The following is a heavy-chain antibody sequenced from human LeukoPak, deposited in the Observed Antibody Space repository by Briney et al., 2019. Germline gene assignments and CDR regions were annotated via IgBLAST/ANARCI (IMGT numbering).Heavy chain of an antibody. V-gene: IGHV3-23*01. CDR3: AKDWPYYDFWSGYSPFLDY. CDR2: ISGSGGST. J-gene: IGHJ4*02. D-gene: IGHD3-3*01. CDR1: GFTFSSYA. Sequence: GGSLRLSCAVSGFTFSSYAMSWVRQAPGRGLEWVSAISGSGGSTYYADSVKGRFTISRDNSKNTLYLQMNSLRAEDTAVYYCAKDWPYYDFWSGYSPFLDYWGQGTLVTVSS.